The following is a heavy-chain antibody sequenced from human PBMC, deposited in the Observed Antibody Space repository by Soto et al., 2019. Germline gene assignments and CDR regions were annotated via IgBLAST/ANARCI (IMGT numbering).Heavy chain of an antibody. Sequence: EVQLLESGGGLVQPGGSLRLSCAASGFTFSSYAMSWVRQAPGKGLEWVSAISGSGGSTYYADSVKGRFTISRDNSKNTLYLQMNSLRAEDTAVYYCALIRGGYNSLATLRYWGQGTLVTVSS. CDR1: GFTFSSYA. CDR2: ISGSGGST. D-gene: IGHD3-22*01. CDR3: ALIRGGYNSLATLRY. V-gene: IGHV3-23*01. J-gene: IGHJ4*02.